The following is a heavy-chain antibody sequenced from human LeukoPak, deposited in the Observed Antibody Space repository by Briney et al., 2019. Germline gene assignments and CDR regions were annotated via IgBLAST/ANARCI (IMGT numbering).Heavy chain of an antibody. CDR3: AKDPRFRSSWGSYYFDY. D-gene: IGHD3-16*01. CDR1: GYTFTSYD. Sequence: ASVKVSCKASGYTFTSYDINWVRQATGQGLEWMGWMNPNSGNTGYAQKFQGRVTMTRNTSISTAYMELTSLRSEDTAVYYCAKDPRFRSSWGSYYFDYWGQGTLVTVSS. V-gene: IGHV1-8*01. J-gene: IGHJ4*02. CDR2: MNPNSGNT.